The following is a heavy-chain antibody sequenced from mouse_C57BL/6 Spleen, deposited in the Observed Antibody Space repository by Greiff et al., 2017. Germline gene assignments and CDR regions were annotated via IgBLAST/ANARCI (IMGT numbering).Heavy chain of an antibody. CDR3: AREAYYSNGYFDV. J-gene: IGHJ1*03. D-gene: IGHD2-5*01. Sequence: DVKLVQSEGGLVQPGSSMKLSCTASGFTFSDYYMAWVRQVPEKGLEWVANINSDGSSTYYLDSLKSRFIISRDNAKTILYLQMSSLKSEDTATYYCAREAYYSNGYFDVWGTGTTVTVSS. CDR1: GFTFSDYY. V-gene: IGHV5-16*01. CDR2: INSDGSST.